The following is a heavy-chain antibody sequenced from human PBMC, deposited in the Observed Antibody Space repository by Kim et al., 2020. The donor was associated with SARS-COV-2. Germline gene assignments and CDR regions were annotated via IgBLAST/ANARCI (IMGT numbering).Heavy chain of an antibody. V-gene: IGHV3-30-3*01. CDR1: GFTFSSYA. J-gene: IGHJ4*02. D-gene: IGHD3-10*01. CDR2: ISYDGSNK. Sequence: GGSLRLSCAASGFTFSSYAMHWVRQAPGKGLEWVAVISYDGSNKYYADSVKGRFTISRDNSKNTLYLQMNSLRAEDTAVYYCAREPESYYSHFDYWGQGTLVTVSS. CDR3: AREPESYYSHFDY.